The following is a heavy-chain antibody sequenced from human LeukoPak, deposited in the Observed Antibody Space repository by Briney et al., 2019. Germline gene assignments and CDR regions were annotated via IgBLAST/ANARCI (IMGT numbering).Heavy chain of an antibody. CDR2: FDPEDGET. D-gene: IGHD3-3*01. Sequence: ASVKVSCKVSGYTLTELSMHWVRQAPGKGLEWMGGFDPEDGETIYAQKFQGRVTMTEDTSTDTAYMELSSLRSEDTAVYYCAQSSIFGVVPWESWFDHWGQGTLVTVSS. J-gene: IGHJ5*02. CDR3: AQSSIFGVVPWESWFDH. CDR1: GYTLTELS. V-gene: IGHV1-24*01.